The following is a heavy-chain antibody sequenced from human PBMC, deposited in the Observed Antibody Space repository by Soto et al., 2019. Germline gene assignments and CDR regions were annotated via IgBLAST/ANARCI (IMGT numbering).Heavy chain of an antibody. Sequence: QLQLVESGGGVVEPGRSLRLSCAASGFTFSTYGMHWVRQAPGKGLEWVAVISYDETVKYYGDSVKGRFTISRDNSKNSLYLQMDSMRVEDTAVYYCAKDEPMVSWYIDLWGRGTLVTVSS. J-gene: IGHJ2*01. CDR3: AKDEPMVSWYIDL. V-gene: IGHV3-30*18. CDR2: ISYDETVK. D-gene: IGHD3-10*01. CDR1: GFTFSTYG.